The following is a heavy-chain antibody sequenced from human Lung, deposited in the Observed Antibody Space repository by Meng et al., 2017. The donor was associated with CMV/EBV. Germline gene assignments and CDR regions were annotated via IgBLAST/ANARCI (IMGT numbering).Heavy chain of an antibody. Sequence: SXTXSLXCAVYGESLSGYYWTWIRQRPGKGLEWIGEISHSGTTNYNPYLKSRVCISVDTSKNQLSLNLNPVTAADTDLYYCARARPSSRSMDFWGQGTPVTVSS. CDR2: ISHSGTT. D-gene: IGHD6-6*01. CDR1: GESLSGYY. J-gene: IGHJ6*02. V-gene: IGHV4-34*01. CDR3: ARARPSSRSMDF.